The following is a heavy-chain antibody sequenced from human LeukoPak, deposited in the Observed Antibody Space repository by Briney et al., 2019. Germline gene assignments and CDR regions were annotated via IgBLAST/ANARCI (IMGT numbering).Heavy chain of an antibody. CDR3: AKDRGSSSSNYFDY. CDR2: ISYDGSNK. Sequence: PGGSLRLSCAASGFTFSTYGMHWVRQAPGKGLEWVAVISYDGSNKYYADSVKGRFTISRDNSKNTLYLQMNSLRAEDTAVYYCAKDRGSSSSNYFDYWGQGTLVTVSS. J-gene: IGHJ4*02. CDR1: GFTFSTYG. V-gene: IGHV3-30*18. D-gene: IGHD6-6*01.